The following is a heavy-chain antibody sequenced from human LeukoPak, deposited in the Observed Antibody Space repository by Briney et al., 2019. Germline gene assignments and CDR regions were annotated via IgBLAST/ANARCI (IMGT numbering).Heavy chain of an antibody. V-gene: IGHV3-30-3*01. J-gene: IGHJ4*02. D-gene: IGHD3-22*01. CDR2: ISFDGSIK. CDR3: AGDYDSSGYFDY. CDR1: GFPLSRYT. Sequence: GGSLRLSCAVSGFPLSRYTMHWVRQAPGKGLEWVAVISFDGSIKYYADSVKGRFTISRDNSKNTLYLQMNSLRAEDTAVYYCAGDYDSSGYFDYWGQGTLVTVSS.